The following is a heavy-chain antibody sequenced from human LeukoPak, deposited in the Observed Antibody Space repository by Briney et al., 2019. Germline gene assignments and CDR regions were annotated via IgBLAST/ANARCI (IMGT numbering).Heavy chain of an antibody. CDR1: GFTFNSYA. V-gene: IGHV3-23*01. CDR3: ASRQNTIYYMDI. J-gene: IGHJ6*03. D-gene: IGHD3-3*01. Sequence: PGGSLRLSCAASGFTFNSYAMTWVRQAPGKGLEWVSSISGSGGSTYYADSVKGRFTISRDNSKNTLYLQMNSLRAKDTAVYYCASRQNTIYYMDIWGKGTTVTVSS. CDR2: ISGSGGST.